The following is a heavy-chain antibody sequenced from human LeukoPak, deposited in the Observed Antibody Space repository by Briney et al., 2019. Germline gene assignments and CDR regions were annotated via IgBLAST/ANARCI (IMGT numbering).Heavy chain of an antibody. D-gene: IGHD2-2*01. V-gene: IGHV4-30-4*07. CDR3: ARGHIVVVPAAPWFDP. Sequence: ASETLSLTCVVSGGSISSGGYSWSWIRQPPGKGLEWIGYIYYSGSTYYNPSLKSLVTISVDTSKNQFSLKLSSVTAADTAVYYCARGHIVVVPAAPWFDPWGQGTLVTVSS. CDR2: IYYSGST. J-gene: IGHJ5*02. CDR1: GGSISSGGYS.